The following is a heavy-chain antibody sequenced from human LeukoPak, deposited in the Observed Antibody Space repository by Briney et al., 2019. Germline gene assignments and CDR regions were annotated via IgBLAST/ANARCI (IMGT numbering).Heavy chain of an antibody. J-gene: IGHJ3*02. CDR2: IYYSGST. Sequence: SETLSLTCTVSGGSISSYYWSWIRQPPGKGLEWIGYIYYSGSTNYNPSLKSRVTISVDTSKNQFSLKLSSVTAADTAVYYCARLSKGIAARAFDIWGQGTMVTVSS. CDR1: GGSISSYY. CDR3: ARLSKGIAARAFDI. V-gene: IGHV4-59*08. D-gene: IGHD6-13*01.